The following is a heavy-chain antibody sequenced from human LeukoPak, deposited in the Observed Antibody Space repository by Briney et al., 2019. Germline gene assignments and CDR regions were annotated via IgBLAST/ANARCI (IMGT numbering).Heavy chain of an antibody. J-gene: IGHJ4*02. CDR1: GFTFSNYA. CDR3: ATLAAGSLDY. CDR2: IRFDGSNR. V-gene: IGHV3-30*02. Sequence: GGSLRLSCEASGFTFSNYAMAWVRQAPGKGLEWLAFIRFDGSNRYYADSVKGRFTISRDTSKNMLYLQMNSLRAEDTAVYYCATLAAGSLDYWGQGTLVTVAS. D-gene: IGHD3-10*01.